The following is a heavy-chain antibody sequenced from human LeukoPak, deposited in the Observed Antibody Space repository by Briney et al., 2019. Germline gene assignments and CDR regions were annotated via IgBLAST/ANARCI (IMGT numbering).Heavy chain of an antibody. CDR2: ISDSGGST. CDR3: ARGSSYYYY. J-gene: IGHJ4*02. CDR1: GFTFSSCA. V-gene: IGHV3-23*01. Sequence: AGESLRLSCAASGFTFSSCAMSWVRQAPGKGLEWVSGISDSGGSTYYADSVKGRFTISRDNSKNTLYLQMNSLRAEDTAVYYCARGSSYYYYWGQGTLVTVSS. D-gene: IGHD3-22*01.